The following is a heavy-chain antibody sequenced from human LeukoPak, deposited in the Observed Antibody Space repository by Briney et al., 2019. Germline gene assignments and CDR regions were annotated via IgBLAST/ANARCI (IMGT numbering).Heavy chain of an antibody. Sequence: GGSLRLSCAASGFTFSSYSMNWVRQAPGKGLEWVSYISSSSSTIYYADSVKGRFTISRDNAKNSLYLQMNSLRAEDTAVYYCASDILTGYYKVGGGDYWGQGTLVTVSS. V-gene: IGHV3-48*04. CDR1: GFTFSSYS. CDR3: ASDILTGYYKVGGGDY. J-gene: IGHJ4*02. CDR2: ISSSSSTI. D-gene: IGHD3-9*01.